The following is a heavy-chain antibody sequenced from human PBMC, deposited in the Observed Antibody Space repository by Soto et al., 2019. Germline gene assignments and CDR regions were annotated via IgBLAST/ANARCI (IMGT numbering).Heavy chain of an antibody. CDR2: IVPLSGTP. V-gene: IGHV1-69*06. Sequence: QVRLVQSGAEVKKPGSSVKLSCKVSGGNSNSYSIAWVRQAPGQGLQWLGTIVPLSGTPNHAQQFQARVTITADTSKNTVYLELSSLRSEDTAIYYGARDWRQMSRGGFFHYWAEGSLVTISS. D-gene: IGHD3-16*01. J-gene: IGHJ4*02. CDR3: ARDWRQMSRGGFFHY. CDR1: GGNSNSYS.